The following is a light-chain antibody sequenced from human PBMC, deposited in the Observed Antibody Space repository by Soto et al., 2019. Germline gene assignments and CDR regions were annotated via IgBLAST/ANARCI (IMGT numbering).Light chain of an antibody. CDR1: QSISYN. J-gene: IGKJ1*01. V-gene: IGKV3-15*01. Sequence: EIVMTQSPATLSVPPGERATLSCRASQSISYNLAWYQQKPGQAPRLLIDGASNRATGSPARFSGSGSGTDFTLTISSLQSEDFAVYYCQQHNDWPWTFGQGTRVEIK. CDR3: QQHNDWPWT. CDR2: GAS.